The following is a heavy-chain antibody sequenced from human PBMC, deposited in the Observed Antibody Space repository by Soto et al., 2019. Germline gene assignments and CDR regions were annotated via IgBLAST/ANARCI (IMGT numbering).Heavy chain of an antibody. V-gene: IGHV3-9*01. CDR3: AKDSSSSPYYYYYMDV. Sequence: EVQLVESGGGLVQPGRSLRLSCAASGFTFDDYAMHWVRQAPGKGLAWVSGISWNSGSIGYADSVKGRFTISRDNAKNSLYLQMNSLRAEDTALYYCAKDSSSSPYYYYYMDVWCKGTTVTVSS. J-gene: IGHJ6*03. CDR1: GFTFDDYA. CDR2: ISWNSGSI. D-gene: IGHD6-6*01.